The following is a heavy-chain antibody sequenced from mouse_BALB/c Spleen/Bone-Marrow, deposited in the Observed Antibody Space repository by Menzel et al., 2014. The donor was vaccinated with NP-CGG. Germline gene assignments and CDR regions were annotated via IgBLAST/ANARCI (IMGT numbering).Heavy chain of an antibody. V-gene: IGHV14-3*02. CDR3: ALITTATFSYWYFDV. CDR1: GFNIKDTY. J-gene: IGHJ1*01. Sequence: EVQLVESGAELVKPGASVKLSCTASGFNIKDTYMHWVKQRPEQGLEWIGRIDPANGYSIYDPKFQGKATITAGTTSNTAHLQLSSLTSEDTAVYYCALITTATFSYWYFDVWGAGTTVTVSS. D-gene: IGHD1-2*01. CDR2: IDPANGYS.